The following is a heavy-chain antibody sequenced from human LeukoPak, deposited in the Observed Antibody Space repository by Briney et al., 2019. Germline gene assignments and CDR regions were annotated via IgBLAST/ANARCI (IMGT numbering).Heavy chain of an antibody. CDR2: ISAYSGNT. D-gene: IGHD6-13*01. V-gene: IGHV1-18*04. CDR1: GYTFTSYG. Sequence: ASVKVSCKASGYTFTSYGISWVRQAPGQGLEWMGWISAYSGNTNYAQKLQGRVTMTTDTSTSTAYMELRSLRSDDTAVYYCARDHVGGIAAAATARYWGQGTLVTVSS. J-gene: IGHJ4*02. CDR3: ARDHVGGIAAAATARY.